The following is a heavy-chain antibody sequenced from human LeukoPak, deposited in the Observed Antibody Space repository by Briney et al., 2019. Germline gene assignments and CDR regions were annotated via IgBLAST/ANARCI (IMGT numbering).Heavy chain of an antibody. Sequence: ASVKVSCKTSGYTFSDSYIHWVKQAPGKGLEWMGLVDPEDGEAKYAENFHDRVTITADTSTDTAYLELTSLTSEDAALYYCAREWDRSLSFDYWGQGTLVTVSS. CDR1: GYTFSDSY. CDR2: VDPEDGEA. D-gene: IGHD1-26*01. V-gene: IGHV1-69-2*01. CDR3: AREWDRSLSFDY. J-gene: IGHJ4*02.